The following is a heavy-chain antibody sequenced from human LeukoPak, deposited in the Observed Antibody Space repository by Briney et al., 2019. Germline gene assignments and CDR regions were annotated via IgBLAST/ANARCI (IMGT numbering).Heavy chain of an antibody. Sequence: GGSLRLSCAASGFTFSSYAMSWVRQAPGKGLEWVSAISGSGGSTYYADSVMGRFTISTDNSKTTLYLQMNSLSAEDTAVYYCAKDEDTAIDYWGQGTLVTVSS. D-gene: IGHD5-18*01. V-gene: IGHV3-23*01. CDR1: GFTFSSYA. CDR3: AKDEDTAIDY. CDR2: ISGSGGST. J-gene: IGHJ4*02.